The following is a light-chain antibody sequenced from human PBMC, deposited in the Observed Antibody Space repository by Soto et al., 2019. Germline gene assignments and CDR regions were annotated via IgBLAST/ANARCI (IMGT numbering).Light chain of an antibody. J-gene: IGLJ1*01. CDR3: SSYTDTKSLV. V-gene: IGLV2-8*01. CDR2: DVT. CDR1: SSDIGGYNS. Sequence: LTQSPSASGSPGQSVTISCTGTSSDIGGYNSVSWYQQHPGKAPKVMIYDVTKRPSGVPDRFSGSKSGNTASLTVSALQAEDEADYYCSSYTDTKSLVFGNGTKVT.